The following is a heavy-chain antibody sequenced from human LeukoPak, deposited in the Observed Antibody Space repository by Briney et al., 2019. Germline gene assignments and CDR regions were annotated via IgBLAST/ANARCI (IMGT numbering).Heavy chain of an antibody. D-gene: IGHD6-19*01. CDR2: ISAYKGDT. V-gene: IGHV1-18*01. CDR3: ARDPSGYTSGWFDY. J-gene: IGHJ5*01. Sequence: ASVKVSCKASAYTFTSYGLIWERQAPGQGLEWMGWISAYKGDTKYAQNLQDGVTMTIDTSTSTAYMELRSLRSDDTAAYYCARDPSGYTSGWFDYWGQGTLVTVSS. CDR1: AYTFTSYG.